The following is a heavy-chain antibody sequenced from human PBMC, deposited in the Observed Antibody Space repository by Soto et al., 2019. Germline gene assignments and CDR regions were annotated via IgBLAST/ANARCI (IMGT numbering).Heavy chain of an antibody. CDR1: GFTFRSYV. V-gene: IGHV3-30*19. CDR2: TSYDGSDK. J-gene: IGHJ1*01. Sequence: QVQLVESGGGVVQPGTSLRVSCVGSGFTFRSYVIHWVRQAPGKGLEWVALTSYDGSDKYYDDSVRGRFTISRDNSRNTVDLQMDSLRLEDTALYYCARCGTTGGLDDWGQGTLVSVSS. CDR3: ARCGTTGGLDD. D-gene: IGHD1-1*01.